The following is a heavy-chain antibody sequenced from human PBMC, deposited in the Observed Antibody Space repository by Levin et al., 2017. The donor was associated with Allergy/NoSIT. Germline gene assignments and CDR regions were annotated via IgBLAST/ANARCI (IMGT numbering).Heavy chain of an antibody. CDR3: ARYATSPCSGGSCYPEGD. D-gene: IGHD2-15*01. Sequence: GGSLRLSCAASGFSFSRYWMSWVRQAPGKGLEWVANIKEDGSQKYYVDSVKGRFTISRDNAKNSLYLQMNSLRAEDTAVYYCARYATSPCSGGSCYPEGDWGQGTTVTVSS. J-gene: IGHJ6*02. CDR2: IKEDGSQK. V-gene: IGHV3-7*01. CDR1: GFSFSRYW.